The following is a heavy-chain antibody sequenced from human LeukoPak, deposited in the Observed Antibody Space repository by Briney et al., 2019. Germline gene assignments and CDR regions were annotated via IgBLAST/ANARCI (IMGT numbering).Heavy chain of an antibody. CDR3: ASENYYGSGSCDY. CDR2: ISAYNGNT. V-gene: IGHV1-18*01. CDR1: GYSFSTYG. D-gene: IGHD3-10*01. Sequence: GASVKVSCKASGYSFSTYGITWVRQAPGQGLEWVGWISAYNGNTNYAQKLQGRVTMTTDTSTNTAYMELRSLRSDDTAVYYCASENYYGSGSCDYWGQGTLVTVSS. J-gene: IGHJ4*02.